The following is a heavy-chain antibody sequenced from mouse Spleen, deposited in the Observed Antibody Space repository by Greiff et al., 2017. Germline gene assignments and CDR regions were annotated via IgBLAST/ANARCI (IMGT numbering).Heavy chain of an antibody. Sequence: VQLQQSGPELVKPGASVKISCKASGYAFSSSWMNWVKQRPGKGLEWIGRIYPGDGDTNYNGKFKGKATLTADKSSSTAYMQLSSLTSEDSAVYFCARSHYYGDYMDYWGQGTSVTVSS. J-gene: IGHJ4*01. V-gene: IGHV1-82*01. CDR2: IYPGDGDT. D-gene: IGHD2-13*01. CDR1: GYAFSSSW. CDR3: ARSHYYGDYMDY.